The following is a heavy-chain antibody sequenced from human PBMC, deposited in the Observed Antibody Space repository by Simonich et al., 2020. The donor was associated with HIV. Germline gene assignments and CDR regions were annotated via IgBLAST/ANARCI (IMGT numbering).Heavy chain of an antibody. CDR3: ASVRFELGGSDFDY. CDR1: GGSFSGYY. V-gene: IGHV4-34*01. Sequence: VQLQQWGAGLLKPSETLSLTCAVYGGSFSGYYWSWIRQPPGKGLAWIGGINHGVIAKDNPSLKSRGTISVDPSKNQFALKLSSVTAADTAVYYCASVRFELGGSDFDYWGQGTLVTVSS. D-gene: IGHD7-27*01. CDR2: INHGVIA. J-gene: IGHJ4*02.